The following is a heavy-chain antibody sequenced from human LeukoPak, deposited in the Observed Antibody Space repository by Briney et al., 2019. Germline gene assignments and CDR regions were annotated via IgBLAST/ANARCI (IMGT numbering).Heavy chain of an antibody. Sequence: GGSLRLSCTVSGFTVSTNSMSWVRQTPGKGLEWVSFIYSGGSTHYSDSVKGRFTISRDNSKNTLYLQMNSLRAEDTAVYYCAELGITMIGGVWGKGTTVTISS. J-gene: IGHJ6*04. D-gene: IGHD3-10*02. CDR1: GFTVSTNS. CDR3: AELGITMIGGV. V-gene: IGHV3-53*01. CDR2: IYSGGST.